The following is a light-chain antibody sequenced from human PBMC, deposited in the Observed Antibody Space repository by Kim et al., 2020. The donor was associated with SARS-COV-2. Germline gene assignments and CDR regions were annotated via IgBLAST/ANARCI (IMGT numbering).Light chain of an antibody. CDR3: QQYGNSPHT. V-gene: IGKV3-20*01. J-gene: IGKJ1*01. CDR2: GAS. Sequence: EIVLTQSPGTLSLSPGERATLSCRASQSVSSSYLALYQQKPGQAPRLLIYGASSRATGVPDRFSGSGSGTDFTLTITRLEPEDFAVYYCQQYGNSPHTFGQGTKVDIK. CDR1: QSVSSSY.